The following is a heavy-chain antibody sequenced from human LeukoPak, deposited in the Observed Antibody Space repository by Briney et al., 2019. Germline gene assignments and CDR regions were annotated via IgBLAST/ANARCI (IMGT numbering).Heavy chain of an antibody. Sequence: GGSLRLSCAASGITFSSYGMSWVRQAPGKGLEWVSSISSTGGTTYYADSVKGRFTISRDNSKNTLYLQMNSLRAEDTAIYYCAKDTTTVTGHAFDIWGQGTMVTVSS. CDR2: ISSTGGTT. D-gene: IGHD4-17*01. CDR1: GITFSSYG. V-gene: IGHV3-23*01. CDR3: AKDTTTVTGHAFDI. J-gene: IGHJ3*02.